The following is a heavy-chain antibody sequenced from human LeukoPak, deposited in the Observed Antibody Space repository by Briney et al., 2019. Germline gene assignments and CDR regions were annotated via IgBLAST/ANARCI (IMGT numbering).Heavy chain of an antibody. J-gene: IGHJ5*01. CDR3: ARASDYAQDNWFDS. D-gene: IGHD4-17*01. Sequence: KASETLSLTCTVSGGSISNNYWSWFRQPPGKGLERIGYIYYSGSTNYNPSLKSRVTISVDTSKNQFSLKLSSVTAADTAVYYCARASDYAQDNWFDSWGQGTLVTVSS. CDR2: IYYSGST. CDR1: GGSISNNY. V-gene: IGHV4-59*12.